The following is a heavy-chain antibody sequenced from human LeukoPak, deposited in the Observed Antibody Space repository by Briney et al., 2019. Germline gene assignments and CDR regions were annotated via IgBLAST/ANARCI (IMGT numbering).Heavy chain of an antibody. CDR1: GGSISSSSYY. V-gene: IGHV4-39*01. J-gene: IGHJ2*01. CDR2: IYYSGST. Sequence: PSETLSLTCTVSGGSISSSSYYWGWIRQPPGKGLEWIGSIYYSGSTYYNPSLKSRVTISVDTSKNQFSLKLSSVTAADTAVYYCARYSPGSGGGYWYFDLWGRGTLVTVSS. CDR3: ARYSPGSGGGYWYFDL. D-gene: IGHD6-19*01.